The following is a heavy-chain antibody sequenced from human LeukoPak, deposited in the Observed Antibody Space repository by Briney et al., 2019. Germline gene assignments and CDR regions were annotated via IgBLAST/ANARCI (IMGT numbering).Heavy chain of an antibody. J-gene: IGHJ4*02. V-gene: IGHV1-46*01. Sequence: ASVKVSCKASGYTFTSYYMHWVRQAPGQGLEWMGIINPSGGSTSYAQKFQGRVTMTRDTSTSTVYMELSSLRSEDTAVYYCARDRGYYGSGSYFDYWGQGTLVTVSS. CDR3: ARDRGYYGSGSYFDY. CDR2: INPSGGST. CDR1: GYTFTSYY. D-gene: IGHD3-10*01.